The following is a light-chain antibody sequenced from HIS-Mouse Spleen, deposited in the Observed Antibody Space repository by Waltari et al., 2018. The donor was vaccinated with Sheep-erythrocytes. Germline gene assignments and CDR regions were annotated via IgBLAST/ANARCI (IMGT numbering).Light chain of an antibody. V-gene: IGLV2-23*01. CDR3: CSYAGSSTPWV. CDR1: SSDVGRYNL. CDR2: EGS. Sequence: QSALTPPASVSGSPGQSITIPCTGTSSDVGRYNLVPWYQQHPGKAPKLMIYEGSKRPSGVSNRFSGSKSGNTASLTISGLQAEDEADYYCCSYAGSSTPWVFGGGTKLTVL. J-gene: IGLJ3*02.